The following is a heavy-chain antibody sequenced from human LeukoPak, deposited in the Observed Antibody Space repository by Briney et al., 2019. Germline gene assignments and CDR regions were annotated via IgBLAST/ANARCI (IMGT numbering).Heavy chain of an antibody. CDR3: AREPLTGLQPRTSWFAP. J-gene: IGHJ5*02. V-gene: IGHV4-39*07. Sequence: SETLSLTCTVSGGSISSSTYFWGWIRQPPGKGLEWIGTIYYSGSTYYNPSLKSRVTISVDSSKNQFSLRLSSVTAADTAVYYCAREPLTGLQPRTSWFAPWGQEPLVTFSS. CDR1: GGSISSSTYF. D-gene: IGHD5-24*01. CDR2: IYYSGST.